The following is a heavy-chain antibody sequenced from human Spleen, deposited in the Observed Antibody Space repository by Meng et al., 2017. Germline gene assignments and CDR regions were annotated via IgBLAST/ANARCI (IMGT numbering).Heavy chain of an antibody. Sequence: ASVKVSCKASGYTFTSYGISWVRQAPGQGLEWMGWISAYNGNTNYAQKLQARVTMTGDRSISTAYMGLSGLRSDDTAMYYCARHPILWFGELLSYFDYWGQGTLVTVSS. J-gene: IGHJ4*02. CDR1: GYTFTSYG. D-gene: IGHD3-10*01. V-gene: IGHV1-18*01. CDR2: ISAYNGNT. CDR3: ARHPILWFGELLSYFDY.